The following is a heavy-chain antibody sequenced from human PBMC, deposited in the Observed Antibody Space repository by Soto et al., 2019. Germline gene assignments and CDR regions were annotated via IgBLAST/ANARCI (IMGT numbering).Heavy chain of an antibody. D-gene: IGHD3-3*01. CDR1: GFTFSSYG. Sequence: VQLVESGGGVVQPGRSLRLSCAASGFTFSSYGMHWVRQAPGKGLEWVAVIWHGGSNKYYADSVKGRFTISRDNFKNPLYLHMNSLSAEGTAVYYCARGVGYDFWSGYVVSWFDPWGQGTLVTVSS. V-gene: IGHV3-33*01. J-gene: IGHJ5*02. CDR3: ARGVGYDFWSGYVVSWFDP. CDR2: IWHGGSNK.